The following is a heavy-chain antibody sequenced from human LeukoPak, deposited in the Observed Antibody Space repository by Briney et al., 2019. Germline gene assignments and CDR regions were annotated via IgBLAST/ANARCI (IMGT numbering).Heavy chain of an antibody. CDR2: ISSGSSYI. CDR3: ARVGYYDFWSGYNYFDY. J-gene: IGHJ4*02. D-gene: IGHD3-3*01. CDR1: GFIFSSYS. V-gene: IGHV3-21*01. Sequence: GGSLRLSCAASGFIFSSYSMNWVRQAPGKGLEWVSFISSGSSYIFYADSVKGRFTISRDNAKNSLYLQMNSLRAEDTAVYYCARVGYYDFWSGYNYFDYWGQGTLVTVSS.